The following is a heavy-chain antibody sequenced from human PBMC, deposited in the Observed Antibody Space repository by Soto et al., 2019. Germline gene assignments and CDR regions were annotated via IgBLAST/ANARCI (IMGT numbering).Heavy chain of an antibody. J-gene: IGHJ4*02. CDR2: IYPGDSDT. CDR3: ANFEWELLAPFDY. Sequence: PGESLKISCKGSGYSFTSYWIGWVSQMPGKGLEWMGIIYPGDSDTRYSPSFQGQVTISRDNSKNTLYLQMNSLRAEDTAVYYCANFEWELLAPFDYWGQGTLVTVSS. D-gene: IGHD1-26*01. V-gene: IGHV5-51*01. CDR1: GYSFTSYW.